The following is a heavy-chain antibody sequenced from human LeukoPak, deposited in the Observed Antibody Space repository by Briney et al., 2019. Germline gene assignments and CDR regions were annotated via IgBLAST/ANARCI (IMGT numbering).Heavy chain of an antibody. CDR3: AKDLTVVILGFDY. CDR1: GFTFSTYA. CDR2: ISGTGGST. D-gene: IGHD3-22*01. J-gene: IGHJ4*02. V-gene: IGHV3-23*01. Sequence: GGSLRLSCAASGFTFSTYAMTWVRQAPGKGLEWVSLISGTGGSTYYADSVKGRFTISRDNSKNTLYLQMNSLRAEDTAVYYCAKDLTVVILGFDYWGQGTLVTVSS.